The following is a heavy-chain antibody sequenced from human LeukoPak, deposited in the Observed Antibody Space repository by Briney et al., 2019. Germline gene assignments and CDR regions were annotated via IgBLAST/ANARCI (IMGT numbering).Heavy chain of an antibody. J-gene: IGHJ3*02. D-gene: IGHD3-22*01. V-gene: IGHV4-59*08. CDR2: IYYSGST. CDR3: AGDSSGYGYAFDI. CDR1: GGSISSHY. Sequence: SETQSLTCTVSGGSISSHYWSWIRQPPGKGLEWIGYIYYSGSTNYNPSLKSRVTISVDTSKDQFSLKLSSVTAADTAVYYCAGDSSGYGYAFDIWGQGTMVTVSS.